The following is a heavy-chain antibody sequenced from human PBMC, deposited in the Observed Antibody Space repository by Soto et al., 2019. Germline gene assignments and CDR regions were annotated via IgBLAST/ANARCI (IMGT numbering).Heavy chain of an antibody. CDR2: IYYSGST. D-gene: IGHD3-10*01. CDR1: GGSISSYY. J-gene: IGHJ5*02. Sequence: PSETLSFTCTVSGGSISSYYWSWIRQPPGKGLEWIGYIYYSGSTNYNPSLKSRVTISVDTSKNQFSLKLSSVTAADTAVYYCARDASGYYGSGSWWWFDPWGQGTLVTVSS. V-gene: IGHV4-59*01. CDR3: ARDASGYYGSGSWWWFDP.